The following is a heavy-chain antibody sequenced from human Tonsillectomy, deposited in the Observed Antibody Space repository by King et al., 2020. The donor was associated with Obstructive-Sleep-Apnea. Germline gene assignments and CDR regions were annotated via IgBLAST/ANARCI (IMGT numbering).Heavy chain of an antibody. D-gene: IGHD5-24*01. Sequence: VQLQESGPGLVKPSQTLSLTCTVSGGSISSGGYYWSWIRQHPGKGLEWIGYIYYSGSTYYNPSLKSRVTISVDTSKNQFSLNLGSVTAADTAVCYCARDLGRWLQFQGCFDYWGQGTLFTVSS. J-gene: IGHJ4*02. V-gene: IGHV4-31*03. CDR1: GGSISSGGYY. CDR3: ARDLGRWLQFQGCFDY. CDR2: IYYSGST.